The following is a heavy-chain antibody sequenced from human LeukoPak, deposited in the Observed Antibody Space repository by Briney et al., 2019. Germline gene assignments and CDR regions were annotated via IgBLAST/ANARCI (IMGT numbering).Heavy chain of an antibody. CDR2: INHSGST. D-gene: IGHD2-2*01. J-gene: IGHJ5*02. CDR1: GGSFSGYY. CDR3: ARAAPAASLFGYFDP. Sequence: SEILSLTCAVYGGSFSGYYWSWIRQPPGKGLEWIGEINHSGSTNYNPSLKRRVTISVDTSKNQFSLKLSSVTAADTAVYYCARAAPAASLFGYFDPWGQGTLVTVSS. V-gene: IGHV4-34*01.